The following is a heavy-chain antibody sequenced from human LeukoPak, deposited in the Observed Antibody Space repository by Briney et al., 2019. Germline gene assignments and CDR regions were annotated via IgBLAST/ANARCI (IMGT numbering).Heavy chain of an antibody. D-gene: IGHD3-10*01. CDR2: ISSSSSTI. Sequence: GGSLRLSCAASGFTFSSYSMNWVRQAPGKGLEWVSYISSSSSTIYYADSVKGRFTISRDNAKNSLYLQMNSLRAEDTAVYYCARGPYYYGGDYWGQGTLVTVSS. J-gene: IGHJ4*02. CDR3: ARGPYYYGGDY. V-gene: IGHV3-48*01. CDR1: GFTFSSYS.